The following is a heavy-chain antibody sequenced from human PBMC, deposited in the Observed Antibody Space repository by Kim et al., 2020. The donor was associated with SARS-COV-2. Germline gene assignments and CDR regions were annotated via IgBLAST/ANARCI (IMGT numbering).Heavy chain of an antibody. Sequence: SETLSLTCAVSGESFSGHFWSWIRQSPGKGLEWIGQINHSGTTKYNPSFESRVTMSVDTTKRRFSLNLSSVNAADTAVFYCARGGYYGSGDFFDYWGQGTQVAVHS. V-gene: IGHV4-34*01. CDR2: INHSGTT. J-gene: IGHJ4*02. CDR3: ARGGYYGSGDFFDY. CDR1: GESFSGHF. D-gene: IGHD3-10*01.